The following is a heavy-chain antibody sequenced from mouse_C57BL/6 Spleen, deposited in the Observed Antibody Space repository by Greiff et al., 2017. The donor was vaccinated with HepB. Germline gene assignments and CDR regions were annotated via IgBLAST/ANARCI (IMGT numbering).Heavy chain of an antibody. V-gene: IGHV5-4*03. Sequence: EVKLVESGGGLVKPGGSLKLSCAASGFTFSSYAMSWVRQTPEKRLEWVATISDGGSYTYYPDNVKGRFTISRDNAKNNLYLQMSHLKSEDTAMYYCARVPYYGSPSWFAYWGQGTLVTVSA. J-gene: IGHJ3*01. CDR3: ARVPYYGSPSWFAY. CDR1: GFTFSSYA. D-gene: IGHD1-1*01. CDR2: ISDGGSYT.